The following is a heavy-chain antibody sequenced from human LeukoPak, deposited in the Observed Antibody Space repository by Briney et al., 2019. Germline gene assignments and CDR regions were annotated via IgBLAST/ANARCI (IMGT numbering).Heavy chain of an antibody. Sequence: SETLSLTCTVSGGSISSHFWTWIRQPPGKGLEWIGYLYYSGNTNYNPSLKSRVTISVDTSKTQFSLKLSSVTAADTALYYCATGRGWLPDYWGQGTLVTVSS. CDR2: LYYSGNT. CDR3: ATGRGWLPDY. D-gene: IGHD5-12*01. CDR1: GGSISSHF. V-gene: IGHV4-59*11. J-gene: IGHJ4*02.